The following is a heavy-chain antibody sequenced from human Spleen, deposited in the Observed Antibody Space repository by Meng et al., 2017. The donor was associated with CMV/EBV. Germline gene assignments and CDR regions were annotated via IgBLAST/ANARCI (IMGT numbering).Heavy chain of an antibody. CDR2: IYYNGSP. J-gene: IGHJ4*02. CDR1: GGSIRSGDYY. D-gene: IGHD5-12*01. CDR3: VRDIGGLGKIDS. Sequence: CTVSGGSIRSGDYYWSSIRQPPGKGLEWIGYIYYNGSPYYNPPLQSRVSISVDTSKNHFSLKLNSVTAADTAVYYCVRDIGGLGKIDSWGQGTLVTVSS. V-gene: IGHV4-30-4*08.